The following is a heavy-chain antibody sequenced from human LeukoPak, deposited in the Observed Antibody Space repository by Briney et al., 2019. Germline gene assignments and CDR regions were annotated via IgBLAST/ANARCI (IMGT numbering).Heavy chain of an antibody. V-gene: IGHV3-21*01. CDR3: ARVMDSSGWSGFDY. D-gene: IGHD6-19*01. Sequence: GRSLRLSCAASGFTFSSYSMNWVRQAPGKGLEWVSSISSSSSYIYYADSVKGRFTISRDNAKNSLYLQMNSLRAEDTAVYYCARVMDSSGWSGFDYWGQGTLITVSS. J-gene: IGHJ4*02. CDR1: GFTFSSYS. CDR2: ISSSSSYI.